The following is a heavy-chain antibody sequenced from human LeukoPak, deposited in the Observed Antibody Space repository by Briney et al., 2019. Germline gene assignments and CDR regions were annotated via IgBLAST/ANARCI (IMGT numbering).Heavy chain of an antibody. CDR3: ARERGAAARDDAFDI. CDR1: GGSISSGSYY. D-gene: IGHD6-13*01. V-gene: IGHV4-61*02. Sequence: SETLSLTCTVSGGSISSGSYYWSWVRQPGGKVLEWIGGSYTSGSTNYNPSLKSRVTISVDTAKNQFSLNLSSVTAADTAVYYCARERGAAARDDAFDIWGRGTMVTVSS. J-gene: IGHJ3*02. CDR2: SYTSGST.